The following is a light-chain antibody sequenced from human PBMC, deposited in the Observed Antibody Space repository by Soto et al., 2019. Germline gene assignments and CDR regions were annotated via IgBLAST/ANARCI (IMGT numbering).Light chain of an antibody. J-gene: IGKJ1*01. CDR2: GAS. Sequence: EIVFTQSPATPSLSPGERATLSCRASQSVSSSYLAWYQQKPGQAPRLLIYGASSRATGIPDRFSGSGSGTDFTLTISRLESEDFAVYYCQQYGTSPWTFGQGTKGDIK. CDR1: QSVSSSY. CDR3: QQYGTSPWT. V-gene: IGKV3-20*01.